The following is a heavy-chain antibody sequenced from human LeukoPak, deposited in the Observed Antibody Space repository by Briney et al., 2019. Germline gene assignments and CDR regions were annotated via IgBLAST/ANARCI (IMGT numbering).Heavy chain of an antibody. J-gene: IGHJ4*02. CDR2: IYYDGST. D-gene: IGHD5-18*01. V-gene: IGHV4-39*07. Sequence: PSETLSLTCSVSGGSITSSSYYWAWIRQSPEKGLEWIGEIYYDGSTNYNPSLKSRVTISMDKSKNQLSLKLNFVTAADTAVYYCARDRGGYTYSHDYWGQGTLVTVSS. CDR1: GGSITSSSYY. CDR3: ARDRGGYTYSHDY.